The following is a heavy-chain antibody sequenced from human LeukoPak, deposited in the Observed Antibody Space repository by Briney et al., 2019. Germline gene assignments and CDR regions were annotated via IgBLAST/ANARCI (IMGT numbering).Heavy chain of an antibody. CDR2: IYYSGST. J-gene: IGHJ4*02. D-gene: IGHD5-18*01. Sequence: SETLSLTCTVSGGSISSSSYYWGWIRQPPVKGLEWIGSIYYSGSTYDNPSLKSRVTISVDTSKNQFSLKLSSVTAADTAVYYCARVASGYSYGPPDYWGQGTLVTVSS. CDR3: ARVASGYSYGPPDY. CDR1: GGSISSSSYY. V-gene: IGHV4-39*07.